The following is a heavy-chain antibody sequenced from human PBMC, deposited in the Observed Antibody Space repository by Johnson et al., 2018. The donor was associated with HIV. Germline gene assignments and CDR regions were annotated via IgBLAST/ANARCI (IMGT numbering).Heavy chain of an antibody. J-gene: IGHJ3*02. D-gene: IGHD6-19*01. V-gene: IGHV3-30*04. CDR3: ASRSGQWLGAYDS. Sequence: VQLVESGGGVVQPGRYLRLSCAASGFTFSSYAMHWVRQAPGKGLEWVAVISYDESNKRYADSVKGRFTISRDNSKNTLYLQMNSLRAEDTAVYYCASRSGQWLGAYDSWGQGTMVTVSS. CDR2: ISYDESNK. CDR1: GFTFSSYA.